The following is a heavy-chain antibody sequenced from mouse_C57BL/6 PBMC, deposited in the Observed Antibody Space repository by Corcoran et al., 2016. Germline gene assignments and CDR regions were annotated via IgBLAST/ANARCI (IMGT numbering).Heavy chain of an antibody. V-gene: IGHV1-76*01. CDR3: AREDTTVVAYYFDY. Sequence: QVQLKQSGAELVRPGASVKLSCKASGYTFTDYYINWVKQRPGQGLEWIARIYPGSGNTYYNEKFKGKATLTAEKSSSTAYMQLSSLTSEDSAVYFCAREDTTVVAYYFDYWGQGTTLTVSS. D-gene: IGHD1-1*01. J-gene: IGHJ2*01. CDR2: IYPGSGNT. CDR1: GYTFTDYY.